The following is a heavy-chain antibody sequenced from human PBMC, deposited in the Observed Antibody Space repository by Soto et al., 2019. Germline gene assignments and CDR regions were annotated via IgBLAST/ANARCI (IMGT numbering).Heavy chain of an antibody. D-gene: IGHD1-1*01. V-gene: IGHV1-18*01. CDR3: ARGRYGDY. CDR1: GYTFTSYG. CDR2: ISARNGDT. J-gene: IGHJ4*02. Sequence: QVHLVQSGAEVKKPGASVKVSCKGSGYTFTSYGITWVRQAPGQGLEWMGWISARNGDTDYAQKLQGRVTVTRDTSTSTAYMELRSLRSDDTAVYYRARGRYGDYWGQGALVTVSS.